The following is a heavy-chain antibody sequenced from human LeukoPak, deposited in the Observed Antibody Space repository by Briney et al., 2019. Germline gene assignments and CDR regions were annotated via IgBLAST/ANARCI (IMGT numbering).Heavy chain of an antibody. J-gene: IGHJ3*02. D-gene: IGHD2-15*01. Sequence: GASVTVSCKASGYTFTGYYMHWVRQAPGQGLEWMGWINPNSGGTNYEQKFQGRVTMTRDTSISTAYMELSRLRSDDTAVYYCASPARDIVVVVAATHGERDAFDIWGQGTMVTVSS. V-gene: IGHV1-2*02. CDR1: GYTFTGYY. CDR3: ASPARDIVVVVAATHGERDAFDI. CDR2: INPNSGGT.